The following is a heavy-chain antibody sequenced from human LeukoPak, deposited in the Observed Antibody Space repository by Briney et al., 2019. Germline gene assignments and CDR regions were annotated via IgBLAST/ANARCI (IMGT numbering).Heavy chain of an antibody. CDR1: GGSFINYG. D-gene: IGHD3-10*01. V-gene: IGHV1-69*13. Sequence: SVKVSCKTSGGSFINYGISWVRQAPGQGLEWMGGIIPMCGTTNYAQKFQGRVAISADVSTSTSYMELSSLRSEDTAMYYCARDAGTLYYDSGSYYNVAGGGMDVWGKGTTVTVSS. J-gene: IGHJ6*04. CDR2: IIPMCGTT. CDR3: ARDAGTLYYDSGSYYNVAGGGMDV.